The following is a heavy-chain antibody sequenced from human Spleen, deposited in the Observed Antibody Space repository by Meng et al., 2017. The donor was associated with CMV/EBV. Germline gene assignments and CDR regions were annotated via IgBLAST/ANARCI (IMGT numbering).Heavy chain of an antibody. CDR1: GYIFTSHW. D-gene: IGHD2-2*01. CDR2: IYPGDSDT. J-gene: IGHJ5*02. Sequence: KVSCKASGYIFTSHWIAWVRQMPGKGLEWMGIIYPGDSDTTYSPSFQGQVTISADKSISTTYLQWSSLKASDTAIYYCARQLDTRTWDNWFDPWGQGTLVTVSS. CDR3: ARQLDTRTWDNWFDP. V-gene: IGHV5-51*01.